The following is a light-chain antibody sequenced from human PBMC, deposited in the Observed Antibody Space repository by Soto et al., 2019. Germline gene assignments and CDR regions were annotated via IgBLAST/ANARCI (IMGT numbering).Light chain of an antibody. J-gene: IGKJ1*01. CDR3: QQYNSYSRT. CDR2: DAS. V-gene: IGKV1-5*01. CDR1: QSISSW. Sequence: DIPMTQSPSSLSASVGDRVTITCRASQSISSWLAWYQQKPGKAPKLLIYDASSVESGVPSRFSGSGSGTEFTLTISSLQPDDFATYSCQQYNSYSRTFGQGTKVEIK.